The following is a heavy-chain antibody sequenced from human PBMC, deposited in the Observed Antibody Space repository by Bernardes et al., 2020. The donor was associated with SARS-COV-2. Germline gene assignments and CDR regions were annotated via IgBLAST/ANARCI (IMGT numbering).Heavy chain of an antibody. J-gene: IGHJ3*01. Sequence: GGSLRLSCAVSGFTFSSHEMNWVRQAPGKGLEWVAYIISSGTTEYYVDSVRGRFTISRDNARSSLYLQMNSLRAEDTAVYYCVRGGYCNGGTCYTLNAFDLWGQGTVVTVSS. D-gene: IGHD2-15*01. CDR3: VRGGYCNGGTCYTLNAFDL. CDR2: IISSGTTE. CDR1: GFTFSSHE. V-gene: IGHV3-48*03.